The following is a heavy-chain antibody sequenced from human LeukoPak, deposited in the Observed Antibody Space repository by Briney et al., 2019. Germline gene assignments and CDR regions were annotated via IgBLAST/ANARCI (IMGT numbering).Heavy chain of an antibody. CDR3: AKYYYDSGGRGNDAFDV. Sequence: PGGSLRLSCATSGSSFGSYAMSWVRQAPGKGLEWVSSISGSGMLTYYADSVKGRFTISRDNSKNTLYLQMSSLRAEDTATFYCAKYYYDSGGRGNDAFDVWGQGTLVTVSS. CDR2: ISGSGMLT. D-gene: IGHD3-22*01. J-gene: IGHJ3*01. CDR1: GSSFGSYA. V-gene: IGHV3-23*01.